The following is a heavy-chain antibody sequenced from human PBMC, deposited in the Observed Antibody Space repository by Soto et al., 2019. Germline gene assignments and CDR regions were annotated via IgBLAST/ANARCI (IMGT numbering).Heavy chain of an antibody. D-gene: IGHD3-10*01. CDR3: ARGAGSYFRRGVGAFDI. J-gene: IGHJ3*02. CDR1: GFTFSSYW. Sequence: EVQLVESGGGLVQPGGSLRLSCAASGFTFSSYWMTWVRQAPGKGLEWVANIKQDGSEKFYVDSVKGRFTISRDNAKNSLYMQMNSLRAEDTAVYYCARGAGSYFRRGVGAFDIWGQGTMVTVSS. V-gene: IGHV3-7*04. CDR2: IKQDGSEK.